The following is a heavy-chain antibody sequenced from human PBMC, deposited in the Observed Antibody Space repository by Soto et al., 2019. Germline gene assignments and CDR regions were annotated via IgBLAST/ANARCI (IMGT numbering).Heavy chain of an antibody. V-gene: IGHV3-15*07. Sequence: EVQLVESGGGLVKPGGSLRLSCAASGFTFSNAWMNWVSQAPGKGLEWVGRIKSKTDGGTTDYAAPVKGRFTISRDDSKHTLYLPMNSLKTEDTAVYYCTSIAVAVYYYYGMDVWGQGTTVTVSS. J-gene: IGHJ6*02. CDR1: GFTFSNAW. D-gene: IGHD6-19*01. CDR2: IKSKTDGGTT. CDR3: TSIAVAVYYYYGMDV.